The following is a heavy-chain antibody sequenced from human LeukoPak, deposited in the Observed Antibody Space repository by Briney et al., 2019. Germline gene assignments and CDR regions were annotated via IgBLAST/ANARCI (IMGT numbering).Heavy chain of an antibody. D-gene: IGHD2/OR15-2a*01. V-gene: IGHV4-30-4*01. CDR1: GGSISSGDYY. CDR3: ARVGNMEFDY. Sequence: SETLSLTCTVSGGSISSGDYYWSWIRQPPGKGPEWIGYIYYSGSTYYNPSLKSRVTISVDTSKNQFSLKLSSVTAADTAVYYCARVGNMEFDYWGQGTLVTVSS. CDR2: IYYSGST. J-gene: IGHJ4*02.